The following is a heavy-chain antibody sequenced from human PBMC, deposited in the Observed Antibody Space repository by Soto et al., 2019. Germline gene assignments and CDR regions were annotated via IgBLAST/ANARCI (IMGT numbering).Heavy chain of an antibody. Sequence: GGSLRLSCAASGFTVSSNYMSWVRQAPGKGLEWVSVIYSGGSTYYADSVKGRFTISRHNSKNTLYLQMNSLRAEDTAVYYCAKEHYDSSGYYYYGYYYYGMDVWGQGATVTVSS. CDR1: GFTVSSNY. J-gene: IGHJ6*02. V-gene: IGHV3-53*01. CDR3: AKEHYDSSGYYYYGYYYYGMDV. D-gene: IGHD3-22*01. CDR2: IYSGGST.